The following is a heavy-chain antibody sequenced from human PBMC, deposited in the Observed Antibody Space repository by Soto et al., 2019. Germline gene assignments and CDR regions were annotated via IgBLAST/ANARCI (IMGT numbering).Heavy chain of an antibody. CDR3: AREGASGFGIDV. D-gene: IGHD1-26*01. CDR2: IYTSGST. J-gene: IGHJ6*02. V-gene: IGHV4-4*07. CDR1: GGSIRSYY. Sequence: QVQLQESGPGLVKPSETLSLTCNVSGGSIRSYYWSWVRQPAGKALEWIGRIYTSGSTNYNPSLRSRVSISVDTSKNQFSLTVTSVTAADTAVYYCAREGASGFGIDVWGQGTTVTVSS.